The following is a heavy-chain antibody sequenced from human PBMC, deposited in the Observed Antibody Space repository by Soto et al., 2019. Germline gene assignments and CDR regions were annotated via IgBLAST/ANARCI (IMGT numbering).Heavy chain of an antibody. CDR1: GGAISSYY. V-gene: IGHV4-4*08. CDR3: ARVGGYYDSSGYYPLYDLFDP. Sequence: SETLSLTCTVSGGAISSYYWSWIRQPPGKGLEWIGYIYTSGSTNYNPSLKSRVTMSVDTSKNKFSLKLSSVTAADTAVYYCARVGGYYDSSGYYPLYDLFDPWGQGTLVTVSS. CDR2: IYTSGST. D-gene: IGHD3-22*01. J-gene: IGHJ5*02.